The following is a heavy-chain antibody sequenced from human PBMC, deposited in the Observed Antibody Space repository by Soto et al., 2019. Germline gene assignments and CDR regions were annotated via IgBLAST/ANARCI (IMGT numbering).Heavy chain of an antibody. CDR2: INHSGST. D-gene: IGHD6-19*01. J-gene: IGHJ4*02. Sequence: SETLSLTCTVAGESVSDYYWSWIRQTPGKGLEWIGEINHSGSTNYNPSLKSRVTISVDTSKNQFSLKLSSVTAADTAVYYCARWGSGWYYFDYWGQGTLVNVSS. CDR3: ARWGSGWYYFDY. V-gene: IGHV4-34*01. CDR1: GESVSDYY.